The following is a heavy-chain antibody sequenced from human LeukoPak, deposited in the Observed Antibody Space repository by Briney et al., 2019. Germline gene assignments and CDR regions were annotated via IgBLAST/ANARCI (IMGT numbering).Heavy chain of an antibody. V-gene: IGHV1-2*02. CDR3: ARDPRHSSGYYFAY. CDR1: GYTFTGYY. J-gene: IGHJ4*02. Sequence: ASVKVSCKASGYTFTGYYMHWVRQAPGQGLEWMGWINPNSGGTNYAQKFQGRVTMTRDTSISTAYMELRRLRSDDTAVYYCARDPRHSSGYYFAYWGQGTLVTVSS. CDR2: INPNSGGT. D-gene: IGHD3-22*01.